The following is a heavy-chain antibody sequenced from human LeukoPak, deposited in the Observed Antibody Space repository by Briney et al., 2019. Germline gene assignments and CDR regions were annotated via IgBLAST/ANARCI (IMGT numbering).Heavy chain of an antibody. CDR1: GGSISSGSYY. CDR2: IYTSGST. Sequence: SETLSLTCTVSGGSISSGSYYWSWIRQPAGKGLEWIGRIYTSGSTNYSPSLKSRVTISVDTSKNQFSLKLSSVTAADTAVYYCARGMDPESAFDTWGQGTMVTVSS. D-gene: IGHD5-18*01. V-gene: IGHV4-61*02. J-gene: IGHJ3*02. CDR3: ARGMDPESAFDT.